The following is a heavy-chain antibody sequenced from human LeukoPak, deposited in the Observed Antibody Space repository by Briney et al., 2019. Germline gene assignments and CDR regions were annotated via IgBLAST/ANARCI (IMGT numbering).Heavy chain of an antibody. CDR2: IYYSGST. V-gene: IGHV4-39*07. D-gene: IGHD6-6*01. J-gene: IGHJ5*02. CDR1: GGSISSSSYY. CDR3: ARGLEQLVYNWFDP. Sequence: PSETLSLTCTVSGGSISSSSYYWGWIRQPPGKGLEWIGSIYYSGSTYYNPSLKSRVTISVDTSKNQFSLKLSSVTAADTAVYYCARGLEQLVYNWFDPWGQGTLVTVSS.